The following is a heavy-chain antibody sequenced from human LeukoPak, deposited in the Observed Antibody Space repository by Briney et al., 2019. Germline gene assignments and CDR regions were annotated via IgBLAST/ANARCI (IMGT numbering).Heavy chain of an antibody. D-gene: IGHD2-2*01. CDR2: ISAYNGNT. V-gene: IGHV1-18*01. Sequence: ASVKVSCKASGNTFTSLGISWVRQAPGQGLEWMGWISAYNGNTNYAQKFQARVTMTTDTSTTIVYMELRSLRFDDTAVYYCARDLPVVVVPVALSYWGQGTLVTVSS. CDR1: GNTFTSLG. J-gene: IGHJ4*02. CDR3: ARDLPVVVVPVALSY.